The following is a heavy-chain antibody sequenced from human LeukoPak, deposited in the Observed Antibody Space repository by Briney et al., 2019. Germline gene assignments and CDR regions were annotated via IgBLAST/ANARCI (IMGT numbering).Heavy chain of an antibody. CDR3: ALDGFYCSSTSCHKSFDY. D-gene: IGHD2-2*01. Sequence: GGSLRLSCAASGFTFSSYAMSWVRQAPGKGLEWVSAISGSGDNANYADSVKGRFTISRDNSKNTPYLQMNSLRAEDTAVYYCALDGFYCSSTSCHKSFDYWGQGTLVTVSS. CDR1: GFTFSSYA. CDR2: ISGSGDNA. J-gene: IGHJ4*02. V-gene: IGHV3-23*01.